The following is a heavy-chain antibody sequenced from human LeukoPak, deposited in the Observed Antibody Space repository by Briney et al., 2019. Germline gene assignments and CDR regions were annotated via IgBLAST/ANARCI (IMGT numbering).Heavy chain of an antibody. CDR2: INPSGGST. V-gene: IGHV1-46*01. J-gene: IGHJ6*03. CDR3: AVSTVPTALYYYYYYMDV. Sequence: ASVKVSCKASGYTFTSYYMHWVRQAPGQGLEWMGIINPSGGSTSYAQKFQGRVTMTRGTSTSTVYMELSSLRSEDTAVYYCAVSTVPTALYYYYYYMDVWGKGTTVTVSS. CDR1: GYTFTSYY. D-gene: IGHD4-11*01.